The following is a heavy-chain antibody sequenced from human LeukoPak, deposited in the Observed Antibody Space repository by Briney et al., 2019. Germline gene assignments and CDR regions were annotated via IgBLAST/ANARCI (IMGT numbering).Heavy chain of an antibody. J-gene: IGHJ6*02. V-gene: IGHV3-23*01. D-gene: IGHD3-3*01. CDR3: AKDRSPEVLRFLEWRQGDYYGMDV. CDR2: ISGSGGST. Sequence: GGSLRLSCAASGFTFSSYAMHWVRQAPGKGLEWVSAISGSGGSTYYADSVKGRFTISRDNSKNTLYLQMNSLRAEDTAVYYCAKDRSPEVLRFLEWRQGDYYGMDVWGQGTTVTVSS. CDR1: GFTFSSYA.